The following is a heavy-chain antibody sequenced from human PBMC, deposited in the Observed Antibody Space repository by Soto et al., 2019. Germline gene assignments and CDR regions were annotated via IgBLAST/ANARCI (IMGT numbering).Heavy chain of an antibody. V-gene: IGHV4-31*03. CDR3: AREDIDESFFDY. CDR1: CGYIGSGGNY. J-gene: IGHJ4*02. CDR2: FYYTGNT. Sequence: TLSLTCSVSCGYIGSGGNYWNWIRQHPGKGLGWIGYFYYTGNTNYNPSLKSRATISADMSENRFSLKLTSVTAADTAVYYCAREDIDESFFDYWGQGILVTVSS.